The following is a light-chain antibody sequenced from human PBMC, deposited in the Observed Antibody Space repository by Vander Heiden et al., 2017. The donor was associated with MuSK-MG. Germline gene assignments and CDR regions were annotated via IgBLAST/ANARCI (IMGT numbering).Light chain of an antibody. V-gene: IGKV3-15*01. CDR2: GAS. CDR1: QSVSSN. Sequence: EIVMTQSPATLSVSPGERATLSCRASQSVSSNLAWYQQKPGQAPRLLIYGASTRATGIPARFSGSGSGTESTLTISSLQSEDFAVYYCQQYNNWPPLFTFGPGTKVDIK. CDR3: QQYNNWPPLFT. J-gene: IGKJ3*01.